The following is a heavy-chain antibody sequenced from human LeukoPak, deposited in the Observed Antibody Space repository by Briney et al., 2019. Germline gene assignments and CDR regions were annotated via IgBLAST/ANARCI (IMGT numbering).Heavy chain of an antibody. CDR3: VRVRGITIFGVAHYYYYMDV. V-gene: IGHV1-69*13. CDR1: GGTFSSYA. J-gene: IGHJ6*03. CDR2: IIPIFGTA. D-gene: IGHD3-3*01. Sequence: ASVKVSCKASGGTFSSYAISWVRQAPGQGLEWMGGIIPIFGTANYAQKFQGRVTITADESTSTAYMELSSLRSEDTAVYYCVRVRGITIFGVAHYYYYMDVWGKGTTVTVSS.